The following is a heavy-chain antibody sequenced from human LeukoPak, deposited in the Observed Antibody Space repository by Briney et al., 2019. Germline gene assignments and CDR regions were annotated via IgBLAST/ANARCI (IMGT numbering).Heavy chain of an antibody. CDR2: ISSSGDAA. D-gene: IGHD2-8*01. CDR3: VRGSNWAFDY. Sequence: PGGSLRLSCAASGFTFSSYAMNWVRQAPGKGLECVSTISSSGDAANNAGSVKGRFTISRDNSKNTLYLQMSSLRVEDTAVYYCVRGSNWAFDYWGQGTLVTVSS. J-gene: IGHJ4*02. CDR1: GFTFSSYA. V-gene: IGHV3-23*01.